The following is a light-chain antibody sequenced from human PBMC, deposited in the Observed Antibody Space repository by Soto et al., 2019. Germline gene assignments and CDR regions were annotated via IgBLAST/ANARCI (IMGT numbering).Light chain of an antibody. Sequence: EIVLTQSPATLSLSPGERATLSCRASQTVGSYLAWYQQKPGQAPRLLIYDASNRATGIPARFSGSGSGTDFTLTISSLEPDDSAVYYCQQRAKWPPGFTFGPGTKVHIK. CDR1: QTVGSY. J-gene: IGKJ3*01. CDR2: DAS. V-gene: IGKV3-11*01. CDR3: QQRAKWPPGFT.